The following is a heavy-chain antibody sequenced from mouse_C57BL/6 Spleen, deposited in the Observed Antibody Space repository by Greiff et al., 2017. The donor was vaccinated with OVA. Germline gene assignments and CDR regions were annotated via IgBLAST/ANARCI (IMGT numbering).Heavy chain of an antibody. J-gene: IGHJ2*01. CDR2: IYPRSGNT. D-gene: IGHD1-1*01. Sequence: VQLQQSGAELARPGASVKLSCKASGYTFTSYGISWVKQRTGQGLEWIGEIYPRSGNTYYNETFKGKATLTADKSSSTAYMELRSMTSEDSAVYFCARDTTVVAGFDYWGQGTTLTVSS. CDR1: GYTFTSYG. CDR3: ARDTTVVAGFDY. V-gene: IGHV1-81*01.